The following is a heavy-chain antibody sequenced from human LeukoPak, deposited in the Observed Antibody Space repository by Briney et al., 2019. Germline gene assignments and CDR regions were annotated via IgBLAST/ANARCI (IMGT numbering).Heavy chain of an antibody. Sequence: AVTVSFTASAGTFSGYAISWGRHAPGQGLGWMGGIVPIFGKANSAQNFQGRVTITTDDSTSTAYMELSSLRSEDTAVYYCARDNYAGANWFDLWGQGTLVTVSS. CDR1: AGTFSGYA. CDR2: IVPIFGKA. V-gene: IGHV1-69*05. J-gene: IGHJ5*02. CDR3: ARDNYAGANWFDL. D-gene: IGHD1-7*01.